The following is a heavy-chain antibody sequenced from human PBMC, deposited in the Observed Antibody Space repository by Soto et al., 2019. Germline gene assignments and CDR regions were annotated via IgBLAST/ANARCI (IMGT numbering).Heavy chain of an antibody. CDR3: ARAPRWGYDFWSGYKPWDSYYYYGMDV. J-gene: IGHJ6*02. D-gene: IGHD3-3*01. CDR1: GYTFTSYD. Sequence: ASVKVSCKASGYTFTSYDINWVRQATGQGLEWMGWMNPNSGNTGYAQKFQGRVTMTRNTSISTAYMELSSLRSEDTAVYYCARAPRWGYDFWSGYKPWDSYYYYGMDVWGQGTTVTVSS. CDR2: MNPNSGNT. V-gene: IGHV1-8*01.